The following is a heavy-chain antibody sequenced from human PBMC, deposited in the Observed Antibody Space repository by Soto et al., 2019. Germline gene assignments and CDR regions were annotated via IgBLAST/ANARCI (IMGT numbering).Heavy chain of an antibody. CDR1: GGSISSGGYY. CDR3: ARGVRWLGPYYFDY. J-gene: IGHJ4*02. V-gene: IGHV4-31*03. Sequence: QVQLQESGPGLVKPSQTLSLTCTVSGGSISSGGYYWSWIRQHPGKGLEWIGYIYYSGSTYYNPSLKTRVTISVDTSKNQFSLKLSSVTAADTAVYYCARGVRWLGPYYFDYWGQGTLVTVSS. CDR2: IYYSGST. D-gene: IGHD6-19*01.